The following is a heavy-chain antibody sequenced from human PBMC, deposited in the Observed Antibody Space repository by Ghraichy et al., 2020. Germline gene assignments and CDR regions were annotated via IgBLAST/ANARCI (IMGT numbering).Heavy chain of an antibody. J-gene: IGHJ6*03. CDR3: ARDLYVPINDPADPLSYGSKNTYYYYMDV. CDR1: GFTFSSYS. D-gene: IGHD3-10*01. CDR2: ISSSSSTI. V-gene: IGHV3-48*02. Sequence: GGSLRLSCAASGFTFSSYSMNWVRQAPGKGLEWVSYISSSSSTIYYADSVKGRFTISRDNAKNSLYLQMNSLRDEDTAVYYCARDLYVPINDPADPLSYGSKNTYYYYMDVWGKGTTVTVSS.